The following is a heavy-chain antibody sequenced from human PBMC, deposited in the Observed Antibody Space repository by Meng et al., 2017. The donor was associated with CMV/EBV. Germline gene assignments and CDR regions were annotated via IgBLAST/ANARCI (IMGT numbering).Heavy chain of an antibody. V-gene: IGHV4-34*01. Sequence: QVELQQWGAGLLKPLETLSPTCAVYGGSFSGYYWSWIRQPPGKGLEWIGEINHSGSTNYNPSLKSRVTISVDTSKNQFSLKLSPVTAADTAVYYCARGVGGWFDPWGQGTLVTVSS. J-gene: IGHJ5*02. CDR3: ARGVGGWFDP. CDR2: INHSGST. D-gene: IGHD1-26*01. CDR1: GGSFSGYY.